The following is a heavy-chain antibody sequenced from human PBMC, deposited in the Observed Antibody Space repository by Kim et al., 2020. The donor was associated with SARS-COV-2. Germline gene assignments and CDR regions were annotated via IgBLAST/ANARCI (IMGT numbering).Heavy chain of an antibody. D-gene: IGHD2-2*03. CDR2: INHSGST. V-gene: IGHV4-34*01. J-gene: IGHJ6*03. CDR3: ARRGSGYCSSTSCSKFYYYYMDV. Sequence: SETLSLTCAVYGGSFSGYYWSWIRQPPGKGLEWIGEINHSGSTNYNPSLKSRVTISVDTSKNQFSLKLSSVTAADTAVYYCARRGSGYCSSTSCSKFYYYYMDVWGKGTTVTVSS. CDR1: GGSFSGYY.